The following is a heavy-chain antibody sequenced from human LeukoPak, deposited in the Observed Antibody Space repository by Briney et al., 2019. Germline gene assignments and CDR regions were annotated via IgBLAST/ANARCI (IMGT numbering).Heavy chain of an antibody. CDR3: ARVPGDYGYFDF. CDR1: GFTFSNYW. D-gene: IGHD4-17*01. V-gene: IGHV3-7*03. Sequence: GGSLRLSCAASGFTFSNYWMNWVRQAPGKGLEWVANIKRDGSEKYYVDSVKGRFTISRDNAKNSLYLQMNSLRAEDTAVYYCARVPGDYGYFDFWGRESWSPSPQ. CDR2: IKRDGSEK. J-gene: IGHJ4*02.